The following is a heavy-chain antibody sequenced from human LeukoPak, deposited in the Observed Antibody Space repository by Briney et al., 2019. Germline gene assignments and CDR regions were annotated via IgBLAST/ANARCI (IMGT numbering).Heavy chain of an antibody. CDR3: AKDPHRSHDSYGYLYFDY. D-gene: IGHD5-18*01. CDR2: INWNGGST. V-gene: IGHV3-20*04. J-gene: IGHJ4*02. CDR1: GFTFSSYS. Sequence: GGSLRLSCAASGFTFSSYSMNWVRQAPGKGLEWVSGINWNGGSTGYADSVKGRFTISRDNAKNTLYLQMNSLRAEDTVVYYCAKDPHRSHDSYGYLYFDYWGQGTLVTVSS.